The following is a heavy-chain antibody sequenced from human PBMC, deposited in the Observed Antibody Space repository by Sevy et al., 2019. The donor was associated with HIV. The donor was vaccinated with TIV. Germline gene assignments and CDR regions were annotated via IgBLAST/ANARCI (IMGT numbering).Heavy chain of an antibody. J-gene: IGHJ3*02. V-gene: IGHV4-34*01. CDR1: GGSFSGYY. CDR2: INHSGST. Sequence: SETLSLTCAVYGGSFSGYYWSWIRQPPGKGLEWIGEINHSGSTNYNPSLKSRVTISVDTSTNQFSLKLGSVTAADTAVDYCARGKSEGIGAAGRVSDAFDIWGQGTMVTVSS. D-gene: IGHD6-13*01. CDR3: ARGKSEGIGAAGRVSDAFDI.